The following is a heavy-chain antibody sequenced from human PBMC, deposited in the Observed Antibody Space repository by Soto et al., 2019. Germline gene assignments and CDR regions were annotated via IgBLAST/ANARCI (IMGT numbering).Heavy chain of an antibody. J-gene: IGHJ4*02. CDR1: GDTVTGYG. Sequence: QVQLVQSGAEVKKPGASVKVSCKASGDTVTGYGVTWVRQAPGQRLEWMGWISSYNAKTQYAQMCQGRVSMTADTSETAVNAALRSRPSIVRAVNYCGPGGGRRHGEFDSWGKVTLVIVSP. V-gene: IGHV1-18*01. CDR2: ISSYNAKT. CDR3: GPGGGRRHGEFDS. D-gene: IGHD2-21*01.